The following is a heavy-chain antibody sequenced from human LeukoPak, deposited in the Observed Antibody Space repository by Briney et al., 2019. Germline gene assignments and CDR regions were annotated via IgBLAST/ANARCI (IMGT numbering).Heavy chain of an antibody. CDR3: ARDSSGWYYFDY. V-gene: IGHV3-48*03. D-gene: IGHD6-19*01. J-gene: IGHJ4*02. CDR1: GFTFSNYE. Sequence: GGSLRLSCAASGFTFSNYEMNWVRQAPGKGLECVSYISRSSGSSIYYADSVKGRFTISRDNAKNSLYLQMNSLRAEDTAVYYCARDSSGWYYFDYWGQGILVTVSS. CDR2: ISRSSGSSI.